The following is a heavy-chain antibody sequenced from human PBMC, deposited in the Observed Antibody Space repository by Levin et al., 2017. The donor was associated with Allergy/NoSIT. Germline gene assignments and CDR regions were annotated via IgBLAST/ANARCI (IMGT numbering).Heavy chain of an antibody. Sequence: GGSLRLSCAASGFTFSFYWMSWVRQAPGKGLEWVANIKQDGSEKNYVDSVKGRFTISRDNAKNSLSLQINSLIAEDTAVYYCARCCDRWDWYFDLWGRGTLVTVSP. CDR2: IKQDGSEK. D-gene: IGHD4-23*01. J-gene: IGHJ2*01. V-gene: IGHV3-7*04. CDR1: GFTFSFYW. CDR3: ARCCDRWDWYFDL.